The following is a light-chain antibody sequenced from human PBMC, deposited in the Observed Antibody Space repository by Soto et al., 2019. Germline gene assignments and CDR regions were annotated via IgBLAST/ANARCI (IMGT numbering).Light chain of an antibody. V-gene: IGLV1-44*01. Sequence: QSVLTQPPSASGTPGQRVTISCSGSSSNIGSHVVNWYQQLPGTASKLVMYNNNPRPSGVPDRFSGSKSGTSASLAISGLQSEYEVHYYCAVWDDSLDGWVFGGGTKLTVL. CDR3: AVWDDSLDGWV. CDR1: SSNIGSHV. J-gene: IGLJ3*02. CDR2: NNN.